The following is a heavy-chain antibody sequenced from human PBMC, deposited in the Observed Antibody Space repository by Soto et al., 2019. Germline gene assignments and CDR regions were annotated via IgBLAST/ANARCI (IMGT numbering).Heavy chain of an antibody. CDR2: IIPIFGTA. CDR3: GRGGGGGG. J-gene: IGHJ4*02. D-gene: IGHD3-16*01. Sequence: QVQLVQSGAEVKKPGSSVKVSRKASGGTFSSYAISWVRQAPGQGLEWMGGIIPIFGTANYAQKFQGRVTITADKPTSTATMGGSSLGSENTAGYCCGRGGGGGGWGQGTLVTVSS. V-gene: IGHV1-69*14. CDR1: GGTFSSYA.